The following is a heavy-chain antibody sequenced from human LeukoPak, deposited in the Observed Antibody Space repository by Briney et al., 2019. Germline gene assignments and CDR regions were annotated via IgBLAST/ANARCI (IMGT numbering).Heavy chain of an antibody. CDR1: GFTVSSHD. CDR2: IYRGGNT. D-gene: IGHD1-1*01. CDR3: ARGPAGYN. V-gene: IGHV3-53*01. Sequence: GGSLRLSCAVSGFTVSSHDMTWVRQPPGKGLEWVSIIYRGGNTFNADSVKGRSTISRDNSKNTLYLDLNNLRAEDTAIYYCARGPAGYNWGQGTLVTVSS. J-gene: IGHJ4*02.